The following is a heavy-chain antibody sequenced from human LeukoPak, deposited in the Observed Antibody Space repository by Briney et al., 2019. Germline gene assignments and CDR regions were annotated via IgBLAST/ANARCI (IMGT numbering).Heavy chain of an antibody. Sequence: SETLSLTCAVYGGSFSGYYWSWIRQPPGKGLEWIGEINHSGSTNYNPSLKSRVTISVDTSKNQFSLKLSSVTAADTAVYYCARGGLNYYGSGSYRKYNWFDPWGQGTLVTVSP. D-gene: IGHD3-10*01. CDR3: ARGGLNYYGSGSYRKYNWFDP. V-gene: IGHV4-34*01. CDR1: GGSFSGYY. CDR2: INHSGST. J-gene: IGHJ5*02.